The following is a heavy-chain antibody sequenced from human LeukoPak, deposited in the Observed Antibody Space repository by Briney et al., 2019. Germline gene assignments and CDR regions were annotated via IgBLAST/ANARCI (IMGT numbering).Heavy chain of an antibody. CDR1: GFTFDDYG. Sequence: GGSPRLSCAASGFTFDDYGMSWVRQAPGKGLEWVSGINWNGGSTGYADSVKGRFTISRDNAKNSLYLQMNSLRAEDTAVYYCARSDSAVYYFDHWGQGTLVTVSS. J-gene: IGHJ4*02. CDR2: INWNGGST. V-gene: IGHV3-20*04. D-gene: IGHD5-18*01. CDR3: ARSDSAVYYFDH.